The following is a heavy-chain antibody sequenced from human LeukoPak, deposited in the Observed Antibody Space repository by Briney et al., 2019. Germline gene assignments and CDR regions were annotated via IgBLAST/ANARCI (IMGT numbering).Heavy chain of an antibody. CDR2: MNPNSGNT. V-gene: IGHV1-8*01. CDR3: ARDRGEGTDY. D-gene: IGHD3-16*01. Sequence: ASVKVSCKASGYTFTSYDINWVRQATGQGLEWMGWMNPNSGNTGYAQKFQGRVTMTRDTSISTAYMELSRLRSDDTAVYYCARDRGEGTDYWGQGTLVTVSS. CDR1: GYTFTSYD. J-gene: IGHJ4*02.